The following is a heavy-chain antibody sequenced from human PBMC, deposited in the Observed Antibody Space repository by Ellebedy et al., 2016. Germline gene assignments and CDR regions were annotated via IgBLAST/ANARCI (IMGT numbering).Heavy chain of an antibody. V-gene: IGHV1-3*01. J-gene: IGHJ5*02. CDR3: ARPFSGSWGFDP. D-gene: IGHD1-26*01. Sequence: ASVKVSCKASGYTFTSYAMHWVRQAPGQRLEWMGWINAGNGNTKYSQKFQGRVTITRDTSASTAYMELSSLRSEDTAVYYCARPFSGSWGFDPWGQGTLVTVSS. CDR2: INAGNGNT. CDR1: GYTFTSYA.